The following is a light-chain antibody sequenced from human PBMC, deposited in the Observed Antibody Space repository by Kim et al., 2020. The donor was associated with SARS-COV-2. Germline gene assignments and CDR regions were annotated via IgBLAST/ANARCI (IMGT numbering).Light chain of an antibody. CDR1: SLRKYY. CDR2: AKD. Sequence: SSELTQDPAVSVALGQTVRITCQGDSLRKYYATWYQQKARQAPVLVFYAKDKRPSGVPDRFSGSTSGNTASLTITGAQAADEADYYCKSRDSRGKVVFGGGTKVTV. J-gene: IGLJ2*01. CDR3: KSRDSRGKVV. V-gene: IGLV3-19*01.